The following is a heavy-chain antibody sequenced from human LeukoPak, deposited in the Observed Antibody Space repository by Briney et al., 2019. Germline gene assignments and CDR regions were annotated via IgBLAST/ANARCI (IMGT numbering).Heavy chain of an antibody. Sequence: GGSLRLSCAASGFTFSNYAMSWVRQAPGKGLEWVSAISGSGDAAFYADSVKGRFTISRDNSNNTLYLQMNSLRAEDTAVYNCAKGGVYYFDCWGREPWSPSPQ. J-gene: IGHJ4*02. CDR2: ISGSGDAA. D-gene: IGHD6-13*01. CDR3: AKGGVYYFDC. V-gene: IGHV3-23*01. CDR1: GFTFSNYA.